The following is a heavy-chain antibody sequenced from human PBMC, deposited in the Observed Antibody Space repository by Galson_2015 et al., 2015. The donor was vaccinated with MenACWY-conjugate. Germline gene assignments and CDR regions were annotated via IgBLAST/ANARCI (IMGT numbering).Heavy chain of an antibody. CDR3: ARHPPGGRGMDV. D-gene: IGHD1-26*01. J-gene: IGHJ6*02. CDR1: GYSFTTYW. CDR2: ISPGDSNT. Sequence: QSGAEVKKPGESLKISCTTTGYSFTTYWIAWVRQMPGTGLEWMGLISPGDSNTRYSPSFQGQVTISADKSISTAYLQWSSLKASDTAMYYCARHPPGGRGMDVRGQGTTVTVSS. V-gene: IGHV5-51*01.